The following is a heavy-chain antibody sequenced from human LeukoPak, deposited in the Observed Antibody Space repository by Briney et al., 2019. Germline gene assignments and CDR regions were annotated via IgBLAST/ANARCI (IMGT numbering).Heavy chain of an antibody. J-gene: IGHJ1*01. CDR1: GGSISSSSYY. D-gene: IGHD3-22*01. CDR3: ARRRYYDGSGYLE. CDR2: IYYSGST. V-gene: IGHV4-39*01. Sequence: SETLSLTCTVSGGSISSSSYYWGWIRQPPGKGLEWIGSIYYSGSTYYNPSLKSRVTISVDTSKNQFSLKLRPVTAADTAVYYCARRRYYDGSGYLEWGQGTLLSVSS.